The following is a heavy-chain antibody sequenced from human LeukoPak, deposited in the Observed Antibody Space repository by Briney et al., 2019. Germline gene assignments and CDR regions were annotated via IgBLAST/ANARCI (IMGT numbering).Heavy chain of an antibody. CDR3: ARELYYYDSSGYFDY. CDR2: IIPIFGTA. CDR1: GGTFSSYA. D-gene: IGHD3-22*01. J-gene: IGHJ4*02. Sequence: SVRVSCKASGGTFSSYAISWVRQAPGQGLEWMGGIIPIFGTANYAQKFQGRVTITADESTSTAYMELSSLRSEDTAVYYCARELYYYDSSGYFDYWGQGTLVTVSS. V-gene: IGHV1-69*13.